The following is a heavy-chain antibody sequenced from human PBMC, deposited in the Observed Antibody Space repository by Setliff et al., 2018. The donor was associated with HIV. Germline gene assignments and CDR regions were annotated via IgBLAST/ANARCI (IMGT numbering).Heavy chain of an antibody. V-gene: IGHV3-21*01. J-gene: IGHJ4*02. D-gene: IGHD1-20*01. Sequence: GESLKISCAASGFTFSSYSMNWVRQAPGKGLEWVSSISSTSSYIYYADSVKGRFTISRDNAKNSLYLQMNTLRAEDTAVYYCARDPIGIPDYWGQGTLVTVSS. CDR2: ISSTSSYI. CDR3: ARDPIGIPDY. CDR1: GFTFSSYS.